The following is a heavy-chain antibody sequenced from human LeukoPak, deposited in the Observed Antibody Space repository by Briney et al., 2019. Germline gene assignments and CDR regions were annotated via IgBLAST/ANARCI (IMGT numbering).Heavy chain of an antibody. V-gene: IGHV3-21*01. CDR1: GFTFSSYS. CDR3: ARDLGITIFGVVNNNWFDP. J-gene: IGHJ5*02. Sequence: GGSLRLSCAASGFTFSSYSMNWVRQAPGKGLEWVSSISSSSSYIYYADSVKGRFPISRDNAKNSLYLQMNSLRAEDTAVYYCARDLGITIFGVVNNNWFDPWGQGTLVTVSS. CDR2: ISSSSSYI. D-gene: IGHD3-3*01.